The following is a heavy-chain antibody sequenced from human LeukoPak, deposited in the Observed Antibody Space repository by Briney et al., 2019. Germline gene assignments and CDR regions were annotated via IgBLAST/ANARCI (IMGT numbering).Heavy chain of an antibody. Sequence: GGSLRLSCAASGFTFSSYAMSWVRRARGKGVEGVSAISGSGGSTYYADSVKGRFTISGDNSKNTLYLQMNSLRAEDTAVYYCAKDDVTEMATIFCVGYWGQGTLVTVSS. CDR1: GFTFSSYA. V-gene: IGHV3-23*01. J-gene: IGHJ4*02. CDR3: AKDDVTEMATIFCVGY. D-gene: IGHD5-24*01. CDR2: ISGSGGST.